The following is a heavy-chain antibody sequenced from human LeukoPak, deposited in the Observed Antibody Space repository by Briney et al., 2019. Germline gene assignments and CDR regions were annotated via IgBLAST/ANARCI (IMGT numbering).Heavy chain of an antibody. CDR2: IKQDGSEK. CDR3: ARRNRWGYYYYYYMDV. Sequence: GGSLRLSCAASGFTFSSYWMSWVRQAPGKGLEWVANIKQDGSEKYYVDSVKGRFTISRDNAKNSLYLQMSSLRAEDTAVYYCARRNRWGYYYYYYMDVWGKGTTVTVSS. CDR1: GFTFSSYW. D-gene: IGHD7-27*01. J-gene: IGHJ6*03. V-gene: IGHV3-7*01.